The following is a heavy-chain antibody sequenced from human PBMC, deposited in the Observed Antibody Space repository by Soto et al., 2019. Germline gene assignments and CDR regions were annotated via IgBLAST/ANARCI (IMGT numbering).Heavy chain of an antibody. CDR2: IIPILGIA. CDR3: ASRQRYGDYWYFDL. J-gene: IGHJ2*01. Sequence: QVQLVQSGAEVKKPGSSVKVSCKASGGTFSSYTISWVRQAPGQGLEWMGRIIPILGIANYAQKFQGRVTITADKSTSTAYMERSSLRSEDTAVYYCASRQRYGDYWYFDLWGRGTLVTVSS. V-gene: IGHV1-69*02. D-gene: IGHD4-17*01. CDR1: GGTFSSYT.